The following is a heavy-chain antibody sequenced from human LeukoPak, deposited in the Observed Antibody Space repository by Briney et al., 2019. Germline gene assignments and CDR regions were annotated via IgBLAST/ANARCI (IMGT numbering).Heavy chain of an antibody. CDR1: GYSFTSYG. CDR2: ISGYNGNT. J-gene: IGHJ4*02. D-gene: IGHD3-22*01. V-gene: IGHV1-18*01. Sequence: ASVKVSCKASGYSFTSYGISWVRQAPGQGLEWMGWISGYNGNTNYAQRLQGRVTMTTDTSTSTAYMELRSLRSEDTAVYYCARDRNSVVYYASYFDYWGQGTLVTVSS. CDR3: ARDRNSVVYYASYFDY.